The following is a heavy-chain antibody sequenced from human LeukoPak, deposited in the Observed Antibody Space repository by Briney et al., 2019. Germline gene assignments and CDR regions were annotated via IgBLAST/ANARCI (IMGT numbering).Heavy chain of an antibody. D-gene: IGHD2-2*01. J-gene: IGHJ5*02. CDR1: GDSISNYN. V-gene: IGHV4-59*08. Sequence: SETLSLTCTVSGDSISNYNSSWVRPRPRTGLEWVGYIYYSGSTNYYPPPQSRVTISVDTSKNQFSLKLSSVTAADTAVYYCARHGLPAVTRSVWFDPWGQGTLVTVSS. CDR3: ARHGLPAVTRSVWFDP. CDR2: IYYSGST.